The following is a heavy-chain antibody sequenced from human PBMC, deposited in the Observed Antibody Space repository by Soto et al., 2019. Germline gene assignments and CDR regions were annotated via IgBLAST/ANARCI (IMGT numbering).Heavy chain of an antibody. V-gene: IGHV3-23*01. D-gene: IGHD6-13*01. CDR2: ISGSGDDT. Sequence: GGSLRLSCVASGFTFSNFAMAWVRQAPGEGLEWVSAISGSGDDTFYADSMKGRFTISRDNSKDTLYLQINSLRAEDTAVYYCAKGERFRTYSSSWYGYWFDPWGQGTLVTVSS. CDR3: AKGERFRTYSSSWYGYWFDP. CDR1: GFTFSNFA. J-gene: IGHJ5*02.